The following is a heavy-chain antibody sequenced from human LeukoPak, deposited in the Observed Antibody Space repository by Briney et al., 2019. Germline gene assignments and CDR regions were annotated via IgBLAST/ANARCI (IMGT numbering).Heavy chain of an antibody. D-gene: IGHD6-6*01. CDR1: GGSFSGYY. V-gene: IGHV4-34*01. CDR2: INHSGST. CDR3: ARYIAAHQNWFDP. J-gene: IGHJ5*02. Sequence: SETLSLTCAVYGGSFSGYYWSWIRQPPGKELERIGEINHSGSTNYNPSLKSRVTISVDTSKNQFSLKLSSVTAADTAVYYCARYIAAHQNWFDPWGQGTLVTVSS.